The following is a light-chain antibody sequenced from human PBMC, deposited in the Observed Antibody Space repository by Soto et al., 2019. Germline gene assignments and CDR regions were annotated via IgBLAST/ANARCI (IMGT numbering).Light chain of an antibody. J-gene: IGKJ5*01. Sequence: EIVMTQSPATLSVSPGERATLSCRASQSVSSYLAWYQQKPGQAPRLLIYDASNRATGIPARFSGSGSGTDFTLTITRLEPEDSAVYFCQQYTGPPTTFGQGTRREIK. CDR1: QSVSSY. CDR3: QQYTGPPTT. CDR2: DAS. V-gene: IGKV3-11*01.